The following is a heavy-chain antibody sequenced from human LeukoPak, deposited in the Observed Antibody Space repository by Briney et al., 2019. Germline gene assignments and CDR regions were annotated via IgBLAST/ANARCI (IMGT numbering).Heavy chain of an antibody. D-gene: IGHD5-18*01. J-gene: IGHJ4*02. CDR1: GFTFSSYA. V-gene: IGHV3-64*01. CDR2: ISSNGGST. CDR3: ARGRLDTAKVRWNSFDY. Sequence: GGSLRLSCAASGFTFSSYAMHWVRQAPGKGLEYVSAISSNGGSTYYANSVKGRFTISRDNSKNTLYLQMGSLRAEDMAVYYCARGRLDTAKVRWNSFDYWGQGTLVTVSS.